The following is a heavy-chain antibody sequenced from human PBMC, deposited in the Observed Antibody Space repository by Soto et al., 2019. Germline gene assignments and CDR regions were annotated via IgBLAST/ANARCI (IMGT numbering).Heavy chain of an antibody. J-gene: IGHJ6*02. Sequence: QVQLVQSGAEVKKPGASVKVSCKASGYNFSKYGITWVRQAPGHGLECLGWISGYNGNTHFAQRLQGRVNMTADTSTRTAYMEVTSLRPDDTAIYYCARVATLIPIFHGLDAWGQGTTVTVSS. CDR1: GYNFSKYG. CDR3: ARVATLIPIFHGLDA. CDR2: ISGYNGNT. V-gene: IGHV1-18*01. D-gene: IGHD3-3*01.